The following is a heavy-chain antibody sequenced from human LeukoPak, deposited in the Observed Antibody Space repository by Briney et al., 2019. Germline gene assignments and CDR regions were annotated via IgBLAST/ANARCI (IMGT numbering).Heavy chain of an antibody. V-gene: IGHV1-2*02. Sequence: ASVKVSCKASGYTLTDYHMHWVRQAPGQGLEWMGWIHPNSGDTHFAQQFQGRVTMTRDTPISTVYMELSGLTSDDTAVYFCARHSRNCLESWGQGTLVTVSS. CDR3: ARHSRNCLES. CDR1: GYTLTDYH. J-gene: IGHJ5*01. D-gene: IGHD2-21*01. CDR2: IHPNSGDT.